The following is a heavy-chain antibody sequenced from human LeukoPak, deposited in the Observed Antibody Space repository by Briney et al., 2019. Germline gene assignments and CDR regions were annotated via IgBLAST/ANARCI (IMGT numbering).Heavy chain of an antibody. CDR2: IYYSGST. V-gene: IGHV4-59*01. CDR1: GGSLRNYY. D-gene: IGHD6-19*01. CDR3: ARASARYSSGWYWYDP. Sequence: SETLSLTCIVSGGSLRNYYWNWIRQPPGKGLEWIGYIYYSGSTNYNPSLKSRVTISVDTSKNQFSLKLSSVTAAHTAVYYCARASARYSSGWYWYDPWGQGTLVTVSS. J-gene: IGHJ5*02.